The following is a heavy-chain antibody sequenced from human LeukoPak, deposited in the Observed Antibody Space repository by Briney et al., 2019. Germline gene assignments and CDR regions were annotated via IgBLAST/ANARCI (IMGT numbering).Heavy chain of an antibody. D-gene: IGHD3-22*01. J-gene: IGHJ2*01. V-gene: IGHV4-31*03. Sequence: PSETLSLTCTFSGGSISSGGYYWSWIRHPPGKGLEWIGYIYYSGSTYYNPSLKSRVTISVDTSKNQFSLKLSSVTAADTAVYYCARGDSSGYYRYWYFDLWGRGTLVTVSS. CDR1: GGSISSGGYY. CDR3: ARGDSSGYYRYWYFDL. CDR2: IYYSGST.